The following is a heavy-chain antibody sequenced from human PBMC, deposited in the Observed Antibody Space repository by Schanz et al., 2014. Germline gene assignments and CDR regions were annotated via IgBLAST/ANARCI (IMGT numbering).Heavy chain of an antibody. CDR1: GFSIRNHD. J-gene: IGHJ4*02. D-gene: IGHD3-9*01. CDR3: ARDSRPKYDFLTAYYSIDY. CDR2: IGTAGDT. Sequence: EVQLVESGGGLVQPGGSLRLSCAASGFSIRNHDMHWVRQATGAGLEWVSAIGTAGDTFYLDSVKGRFTISRENAKNSLYLQMNSLRAGDTAVYYCARDSRPKYDFLTAYYSIDYWGQGTLVTVSS. V-gene: IGHV3-13*04.